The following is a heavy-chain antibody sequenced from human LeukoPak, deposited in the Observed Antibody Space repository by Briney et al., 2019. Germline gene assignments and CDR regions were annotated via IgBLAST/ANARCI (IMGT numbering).Heavy chain of an antibody. J-gene: IGHJ4*02. V-gene: IGHV3-33*01. CDR1: GVTFSSYA. CDR3: ARPPTSGYSRSWYLAFIDY. Sequence: GGSLRLSCALSGVTFSSYAMHGVRDARDEGLEWGGVIWYDGSNEYSADSVKGRFTVSRENSDNTLYLQMNSLRVEDTAVSYCARPPTSGYSRSWYLAFIDYWGQGTLVTVSS. D-gene: IGHD6-13*01. CDR2: IWYDGSNE.